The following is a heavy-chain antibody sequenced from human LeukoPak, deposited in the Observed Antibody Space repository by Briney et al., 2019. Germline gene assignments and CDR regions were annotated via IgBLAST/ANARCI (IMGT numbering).Heavy chain of an antibody. CDR3: TKDRGGSYYDAFDM. CDR1: GFTFDDYA. J-gene: IGHJ3*02. CDR2: ITWNSGTI. Sequence: PGGSLRLSCAASGFTFDDYAMHWVRQAPGKGLERVSGITWNSGTIAYADSVKGRFTISRDNAKNSLYLQMNSLRAEDTALYYCTKDRGGSYYDAFDMWGQGTRVTVSS. D-gene: IGHD1-26*01. V-gene: IGHV3-9*01.